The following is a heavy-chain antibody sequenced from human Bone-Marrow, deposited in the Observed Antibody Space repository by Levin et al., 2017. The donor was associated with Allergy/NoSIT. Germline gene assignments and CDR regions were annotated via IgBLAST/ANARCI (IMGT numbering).Heavy chain of an antibody. D-gene: IGHD6-13*01. J-gene: IGHJ4*02. CDR3: ARRYSGSWYYFDY. CDR1: GFTFNTCA. Sequence: GESLKISCAASGFTFNTCAMSWVRQAPGKGLEWVSSISGSGGTTSYADSVRGRFTISRDNSKNTLHLQMNFLRAEDTAVYYCARRYSGSWYYFDYWGQGTLVTVSS. V-gene: IGHV3-23*01. CDR2: ISGSGGTT.